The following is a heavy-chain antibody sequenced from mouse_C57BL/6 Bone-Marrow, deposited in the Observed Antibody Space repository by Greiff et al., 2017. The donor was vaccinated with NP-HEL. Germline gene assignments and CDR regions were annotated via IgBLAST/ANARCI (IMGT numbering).Heavy chain of an antibody. D-gene: IGHD2-2*01. Sequence: QVQLQQSGAELVKPGASVKMSCKASGYTFTSYWITWVKQRPGQGLEWIGDIYPGSGSTNYNEKFKSKATLTVDTSSSTAYMQLSSLTSEDSAVYYCARKANGYDGGFDYWGQGTTLTVSS. CDR2: IYPGSGST. J-gene: IGHJ2*01. CDR1: GYTFTSYW. V-gene: IGHV1-55*01. CDR3: ARKANGYDGGFDY.